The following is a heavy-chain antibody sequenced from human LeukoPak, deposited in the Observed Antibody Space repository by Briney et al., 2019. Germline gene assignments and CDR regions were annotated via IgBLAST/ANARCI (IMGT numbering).Heavy chain of an antibody. Sequence: SETLSLTCTVSGGSISSSSYYWGWIRQPPGKGLEWIGSIYYSGSTYYNPSLKSRVTISVDTSKNQFSLKLSSVTAADTAVYYCARAYYDFWSGYFGVAFDIWGQGTMVTVSS. CDR2: IYYSGST. CDR3: ARAYYDFWSGYFGVAFDI. V-gene: IGHV4-39*07. D-gene: IGHD3-3*01. J-gene: IGHJ3*02. CDR1: GGSISSSSYY.